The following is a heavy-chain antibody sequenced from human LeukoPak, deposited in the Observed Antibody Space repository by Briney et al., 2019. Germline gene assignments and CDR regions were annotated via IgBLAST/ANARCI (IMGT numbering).Heavy chain of an antibody. D-gene: IGHD6-19*01. V-gene: IGHV4-31*11. J-gene: IGHJ4*02. CDR2: IYYSGST. CDR1: GGSFSGYY. CDR3: ARALAVAGTVGPGYFDY. Sequence: SETLSLTCAVYGGSFSGYYWSWIRQHPGKGLEWIGYIYYSGSTYYNPSLKSRVTISVDTSKNQFSLKLSSVTAADTAVYYCARALAVAGTVGPGYFDYWGQGTLVTVSS.